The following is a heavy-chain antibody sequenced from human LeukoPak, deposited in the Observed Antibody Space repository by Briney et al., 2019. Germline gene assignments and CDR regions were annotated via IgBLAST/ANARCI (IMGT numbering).Heavy chain of an antibody. CDR3: ARARYSGYESPFDY. D-gene: IGHD5-12*01. CDR1: GYTFTVYY. J-gene: IGHJ4*02. Sequence: ASVNVSCKASGYTFTVYYMHWVRQAPGQGLEWMGWINPNSGGTNYAQKFQGWVTMTRDTSISTAYMELSRLRSDDTAVYYCARARYSGYESPFDYWGQGTLVTVSS. V-gene: IGHV1-2*04. CDR2: INPNSGGT.